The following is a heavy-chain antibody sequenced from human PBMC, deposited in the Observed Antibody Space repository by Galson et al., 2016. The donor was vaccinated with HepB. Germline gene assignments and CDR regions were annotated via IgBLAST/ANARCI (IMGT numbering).Heavy chain of an antibody. CDR1: GFTLTTYA. J-gene: IGHJ3*02. CDR3: ARGTRGYAAFDI. D-gene: IGHD6-25*01. Sequence: SLRLSCAASGFTLTTYAMSWVRQAPRKGLEWVSAVDGSTDTTYHADSVKGRFTLSRDNSRNSVSLQMTGLRVEDTAVYFCARGTRGYAAFDIWGQGTLVTVS. V-gene: IGHV3-23*01. CDR2: VDGSTDTT.